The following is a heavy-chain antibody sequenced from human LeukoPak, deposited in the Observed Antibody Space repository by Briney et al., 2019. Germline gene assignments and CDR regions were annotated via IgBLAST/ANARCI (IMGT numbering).Heavy chain of an antibody. D-gene: IGHD6-19*01. V-gene: IGHV3-7*04. CDR3: ARGSGWTDY. CDR1: GFTFSSYA. CDR2: IKPGGSEE. J-gene: IGHJ4*02. Sequence: PGGSLRLSCAASGFTFSSYAMSWVRQAPGKGLEWVANIKPGGSEEYYVDSVKGRFTISRDDAKNSLYLQMNSLRVEDTAVYYCARGSGWTDYWGQGTLVTVSS.